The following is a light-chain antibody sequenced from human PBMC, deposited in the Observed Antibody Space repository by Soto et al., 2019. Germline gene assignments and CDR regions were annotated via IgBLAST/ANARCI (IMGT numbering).Light chain of an antibody. J-gene: IGLJ3*02. CDR2: EVS. CDR3: SSYTSTLRVV. V-gene: IGLV2-14*01. Sequence: QSALTQPASASGSPGQSITISCTGTSSDVGGYIYVSWYQQHPGKAPKLMIYEVSNRPSGVSNRFSGSKSGNTASLTISGLQAEDEADYYCSSYTSTLRVVFGGGTKLTVL. CDR1: SSDVGGYIY.